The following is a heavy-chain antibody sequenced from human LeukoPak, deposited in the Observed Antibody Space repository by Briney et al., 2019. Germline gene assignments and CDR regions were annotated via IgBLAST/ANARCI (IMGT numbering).Heavy chain of an antibody. Sequence: SETLSLTCTVSGGSISSSTFYWGWIRQPPGKGLEWIGTIYYSGSTFYNPSLKSRVTVSVDTSKNQFSLKLSSLTAADTAVYYCAREKGYMVRGKLGYWGQGTLVTVSS. V-gene: IGHV4-39*07. J-gene: IGHJ4*02. CDR2: IYYSGST. CDR1: GGSISSSTFY. D-gene: IGHD3-10*01. CDR3: AREKGYMVRGKLGY.